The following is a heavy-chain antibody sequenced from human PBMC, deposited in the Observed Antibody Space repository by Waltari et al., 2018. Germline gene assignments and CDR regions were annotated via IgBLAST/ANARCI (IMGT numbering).Heavy chain of an antibody. V-gene: IGHV1-2*06. CDR1: GYTFTGYA. J-gene: IGHJ4*02. D-gene: IGHD5-12*01. Sequence: LVQSGAEVKKPGASVKVSCKASGYTFTGYAILWVRQAPGQGLEWMGRINPKNGDTHYAQNFQGRVALTTDTSTNTAFMELQRLRSDDTAVYYCLRDNSGSHFDYWGQGTLVTVSS. CDR2: INPKNGDT. CDR3: LRDNSGSHFDY.